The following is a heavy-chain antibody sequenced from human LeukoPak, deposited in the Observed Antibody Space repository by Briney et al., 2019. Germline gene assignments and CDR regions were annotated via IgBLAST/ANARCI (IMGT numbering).Heavy chain of an antibody. D-gene: IGHD2-2*01. CDR2: MNPNSGNT. J-gene: IGHJ6*03. Sequence: ASVKVSCKASGYTFTRYDINWVRQATGQGLEWMGWMNPNSGNTGYAQKFQGRVTMTRNTSISTAYMELSSLRSEDTAVYYCARVVVVPAAMGYYYYYMDVWGKGTTVTVSS. V-gene: IGHV1-8*01. CDR3: ARVVVVPAAMGYYYYYMDV. CDR1: GYTFTRYD.